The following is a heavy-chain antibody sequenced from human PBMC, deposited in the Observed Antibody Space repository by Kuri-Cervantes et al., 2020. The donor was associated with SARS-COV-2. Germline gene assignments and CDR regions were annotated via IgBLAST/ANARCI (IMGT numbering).Heavy chain of an antibody. V-gene: IGHV4-31*03. CDR1: GGSISTGGYY. Sequence: SETLSLTCTVSGGSISTGGYYWSWIRQHPGKGLEWMGYIFYNENTYYNPSLKSRLSISVDTSKNQFSLKLSSVTAADTAVYYCARDSYYDTPVDYWGRGTLVTVSS. J-gene: IGHJ4*02. CDR3: ARDSYYDTPVDY. CDR2: IFYNENT. D-gene: IGHD3-22*01.